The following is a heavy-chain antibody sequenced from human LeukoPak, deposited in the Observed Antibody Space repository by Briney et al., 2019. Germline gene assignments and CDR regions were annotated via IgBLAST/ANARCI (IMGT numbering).Heavy chain of an antibody. J-gene: IGHJ4*02. D-gene: IGHD6-13*01. CDR2: IRYDGSNK. CDR1: GFTFSSYG. CDR3: HGYSSSWYGPPDDY. V-gene: IGHV3-30*02. Sequence: GGSLRLSCAASGFTFSSYGMHWVRQAPGKGLEWVAFIRYDGSNKYYADSVKGRFTISRDNSKDTLYLQMNSLRAEDTAVYYCHGYSSSWYGPPDDYWGQGTLVTVSS.